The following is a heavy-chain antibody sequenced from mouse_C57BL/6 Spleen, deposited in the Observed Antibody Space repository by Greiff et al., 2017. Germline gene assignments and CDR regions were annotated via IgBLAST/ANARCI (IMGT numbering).Heavy chain of an antibody. CDR3: TLDYYGSSYGGAMDY. D-gene: IGHD1-1*01. J-gene: IGHJ4*01. CDR2: IDPEDGDT. CDR1: GFNIKDYY. Sequence: VQLQQSGAELVRPGASVKLSCTASGFNIKDYYMHWVKQRPEQGLEWIGRIDPEDGDTEYAPKFQGKAPMTADTSSNTAYLQLSSLTSEDTAVYYCTLDYYGSSYGGAMDYWGQGTSVTVSS. V-gene: IGHV14-1*01.